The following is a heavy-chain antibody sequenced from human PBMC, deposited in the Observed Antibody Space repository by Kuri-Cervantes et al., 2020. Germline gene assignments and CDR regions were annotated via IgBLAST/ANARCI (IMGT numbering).Heavy chain of an antibody. Sequence: GGSLRPSCVTSGFIFSSNVMHWVRQAPGRGLEWVALISYDGLSKFYANSVRGRVSISRDNSKNTLYLQFSSLRLEDTAVYYCTSPSWGSSGWYPTDYWGQGTLVTVSS. V-gene: IGHV3-30-3*01. J-gene: IGHJ4*02. CDR3: TSPSWGSSGWYPTDY. CDR2: ISYDGLSK. CDR1: GFIFSSNV. D-gene: IGHD6-19*01.